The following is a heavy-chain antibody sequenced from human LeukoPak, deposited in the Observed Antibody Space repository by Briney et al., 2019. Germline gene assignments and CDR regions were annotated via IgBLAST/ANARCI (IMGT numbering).Heavy chain of an antibody. Sequence: ASVKVSCKASGYTFTSYGISWVRQAPGQGLEWMGWISAYNGNTNYAQKLQGRVTMTTDTSTSTAYMELRSLRSDDTAVYYCARGVAAVISLPYYFDYWGQGTLVTVSS. CDR2: ISAYNGNT. D-gene: IGHD2-21*01. V-gene: IGHV1-18*01. CDR3: ARGVAAVISLPYYFDY. J-gene: IGHJ4*02. CDR1: GYTFTSYG.